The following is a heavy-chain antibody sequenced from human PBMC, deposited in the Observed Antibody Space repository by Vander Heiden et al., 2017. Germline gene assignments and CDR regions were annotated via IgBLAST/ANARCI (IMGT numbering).Heavy chain of an antibody. CDR1: VSYFRNDW. CDR2: IKGKAGGVTT. D-gene: IGHD1-26*01. Sequence: EVQPVDSGGGLLKPGGTLRLSCAASVSYFRNDWMSGFRQAPGKGLEWVGCIKGKAGGVTTDYAAPVKGRITISKNDTKNTLYLQMNSRETEDTAVYCWTTDWGWELLDAFDIWGQGTMVTVSS. V-gene: IGHV3-15*01. J-gene: IGHJ3*02. CDR3: TTDWGWELLDAFDI.